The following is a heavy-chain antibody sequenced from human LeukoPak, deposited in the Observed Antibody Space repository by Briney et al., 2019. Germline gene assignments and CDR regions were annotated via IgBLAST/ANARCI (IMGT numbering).Heavy chain of an antibody. Sequence: GGSLRLSCAASGFTVSSNYMSWVRQAPRKGLEWVSVIYSGGSTYYADSVKGRFTISRDNSKNTLYLQMNSLRAEDTAVYYCARGVTMVRGVINYFDYWGQGTLVTVSS. V-gene: IGHV3-66*02. CDR3: ARGVTMVRGVINYFDY. CDR1: GFTVSSNY. J-gene: IGHJ4*02. CDR2: IYSGGST. D-gene: IGHD3-10*01.